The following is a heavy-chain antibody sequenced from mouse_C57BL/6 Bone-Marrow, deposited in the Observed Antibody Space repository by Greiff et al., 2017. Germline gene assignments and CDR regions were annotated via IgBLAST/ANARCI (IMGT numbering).Heavy chain of an antibody. V-gene: IGHV5-4*01. D-gene: IGHD1-1*01. CDR2: ISDGGSYT. CDR3: ARDLRYYGSSSRFDY. Sequence: VLLVASGGGLVKPGGSLKLSCAASGFTFSSFAMSWVRQTPEKRLEWVATISDGGSYTYYPDNVKGRFTISSDNAKHNLYLQMSHLKSEDTAMYYCARDLRYYGSSSRFDYWGQGTTRTVSS. CDR1: GFTFSSFA. J-gene: IGHJ2*01.